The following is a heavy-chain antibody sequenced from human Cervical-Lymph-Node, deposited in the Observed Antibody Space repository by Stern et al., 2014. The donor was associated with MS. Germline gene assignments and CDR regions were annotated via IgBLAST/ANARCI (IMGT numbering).Heavy chain of an antibody. J-gene: IGHJ4*02. CDR1: GESIAGYY. D-gene: IGHD1-26*01. CDR2: IYYSGYT. CDR3: ARQKWDRDTYFEY. Sequence: VQLVESGPGLVKPSETLSLTCTVSGESIAGYYWNWIRQPPGKGLEWIGYIYYSGYTTYNPYLKSRVTISLDTSKSHFSLKVTSVTAADTAIYYCARQKWDRDTYFEYWGQGSLVTVSS. V-gene: IGHV4-59*08.